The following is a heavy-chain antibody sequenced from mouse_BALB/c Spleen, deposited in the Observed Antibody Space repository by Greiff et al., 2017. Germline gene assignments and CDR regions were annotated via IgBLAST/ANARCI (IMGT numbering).Heavy chain of an antibody. CDR1: GFTFSSYA. CDR2: ISSGGST. V-gene: IGHV5-6-5*01. CDR3: ARENFITTVVAKGCYFDY. J-gene: IGHJ2*01. Sequence: DVMLVESGGGLVKPGGSLKLSCAASGFTFSSYAMSWVRQTPEKRLEWVASISSGGSTYYPDSVKGRFTISRDNARNILYLQMSSLRSEDTAMYYCARENFITTVVAKGCYFDYWGQGTTLTVAS. D-gene: IGHD1-1*01.